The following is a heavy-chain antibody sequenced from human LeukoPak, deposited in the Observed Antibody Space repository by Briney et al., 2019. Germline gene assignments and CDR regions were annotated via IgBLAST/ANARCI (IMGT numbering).Heavy chain of an antibody. CDR3: ARQTDYYDKSFDY. CDR1: GFTFSNYW. CDR2: IKQDGSEK. V-gene: IGHV3-7*01. J-gene: IGHJ4*02. D-gene: IGHD3-22*01. Sequence: GGSLRLSCAASGFTFSNYWMSWVRQAPGKGLEWVANIKQDGSEKYYVDSVRGRFTISRHNAKKSLYLQMNSLRAEDTAVYYCARQTDYYDKSFDYWGQGTLVTVSS.